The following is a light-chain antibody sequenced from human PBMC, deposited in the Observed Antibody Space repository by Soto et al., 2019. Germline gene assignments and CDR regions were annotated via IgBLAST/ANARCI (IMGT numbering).Light chain of an antibody. CDR3: QQYGNSPYT. V-gene: IGKV3-20*01. Sequence: EIVLTQSPGTLSLSPGERATLSCRASQSVRSSYLAWYQQKPGQAPRLLIYGVSSRATGIPDRFSGSGSGTDFTLTITRLEPEDFAMYYCQQYGNSPYTFGQGTQLEI. J-gene: IGKJ2*01. CDR1: QSVRSSY. CDR2: GVS.